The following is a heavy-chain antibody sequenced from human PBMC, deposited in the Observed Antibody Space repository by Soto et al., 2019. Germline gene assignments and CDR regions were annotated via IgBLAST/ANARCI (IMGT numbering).Heavy chain of an antibody. CDR3: ARAGSGWYFDL. V-gene: IGHV3-21*02. CDR2: ISGGSNYI. CDR1: GFTFSSYS. D-gene: IGHD3-10*01. Sequence: EVQLVESGGGLVKPGGSLRLSCAASGFTFSSYSMNCVRQAPGKGLEWVSSISGGSNYIYYADSVKGRFTISRDNTKNSLYLQMNSLRAEDTAVYYCARAGSGWYFDLWGRGTLVTVSS. J-gene: IGHJ2*01.